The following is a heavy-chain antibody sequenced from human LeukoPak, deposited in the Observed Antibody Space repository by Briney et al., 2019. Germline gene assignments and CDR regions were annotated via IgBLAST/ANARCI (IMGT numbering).Heavy chain of an antibody. J-gene: IGHJ4*02. Sequence: GGSLRLSCAASGFTFSSYAMSWVRQAPGKGLEWVSTISGSGGDTYYTYSVKSRFTISRDNSKNTLYLQMSSLRAEDTAIYYCAKDDGSGSYFDYWGQGTLVTVSS. D-gene: IGHD3-10*01. CDR1: GFTFSSYA. CDR3: AKDDGSGSYFDY. CDR2: ISGSGGDT. V-gene: IGHV3-23*01.